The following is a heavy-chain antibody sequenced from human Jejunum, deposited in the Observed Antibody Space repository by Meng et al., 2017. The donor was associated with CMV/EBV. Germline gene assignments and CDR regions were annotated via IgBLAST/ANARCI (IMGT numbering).Heavy chain of an antibody. CDR2: ITGEADGGTT. J-gene: IGHJ4*02. Sequence: EVQLVESGGGLVKPGGSLRVSCAVSGLTVRYVFMNWVRQAPGKGLEWVGRITGEADGGTTDYAAPVRGRFIISRDNSKNTVYLEMNSLQVDDAAIYYCSYGANYFFDWWGPGTLVTVSS. D-gene: IGHD4/OR15-4a*01. CDR3: SYGANYFFDW. CDR1: GLTVRYVF. V-gene: IGHV3-15*07.